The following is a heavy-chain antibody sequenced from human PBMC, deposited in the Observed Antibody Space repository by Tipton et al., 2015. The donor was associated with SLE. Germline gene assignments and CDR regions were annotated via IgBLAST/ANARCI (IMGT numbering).Heavy chain of an antibody. CDR1: GGSISNSSYY. CDR2: IYYSGTT. D-gene: IGHD6-13*01. Sequence: TLSLTCTVSGGSISNSSYYWGWIRQSPGKGLEWIGSIYYSGTTYYNPSLKSRITISVDTSKNQFFLKMRSVTAADTAVYYCAREIAAAGRGDWFDPWGQGTLVTVSS. J-gene: IGHJ5*02. V-gene: IGHV4-39*02. CDR3: AREIAAAGRGDWFDP.